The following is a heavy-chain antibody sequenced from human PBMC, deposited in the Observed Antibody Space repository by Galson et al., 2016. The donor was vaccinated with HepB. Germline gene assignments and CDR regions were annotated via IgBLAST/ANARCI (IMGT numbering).Heavy chain of an antibody. CDR1: GDSVISSNW. V-gene: IGHV4-4*02. Sequence: TVSGDSVISSNWWNWVRQPPGKGLEWIGEIYHSGGPNYNPSLKSRVTISLDNSNNHISLRLSSVTAADTAVYYCTRARRHCSSSSCYLDPWGQGTLVTVSS. J-gene: IGHJ5*02. CDR2: IYHSGGP. CDR3: TRARRHCSSSSCYLDP. D-gene: IGHD2-2*01.